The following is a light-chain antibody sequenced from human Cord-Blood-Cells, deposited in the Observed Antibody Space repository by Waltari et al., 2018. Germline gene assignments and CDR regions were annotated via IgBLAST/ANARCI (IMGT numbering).Light chain of an antibody. V-gene: IGKV1-8*01. Sequence: AIRMTQSPSSFSASTGDRVTLTCRASPGISSNLAWYQQKPGTAPKLLIYAASTLQSGVPSRFSGSGSGTDFTLTISCLQSEDFATYYCQQYYSYPLTFGGGTKVEIK. CDR3: QQYYSYPLT. J-gene: IGKJ4*01. CDR2: AAS. CDR1: PGISSN.